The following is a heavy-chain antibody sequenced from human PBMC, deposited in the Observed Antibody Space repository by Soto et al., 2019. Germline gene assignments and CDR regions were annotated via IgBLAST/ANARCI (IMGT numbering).Heavy chain of an antibody. V-gene: IGHV4-34*01. CDR1: GGSFSGYS. CDR2: INHSGST. J-gene: IGHJ4*02. Sequence: SETLSLTCAVYGGSFSGYSWNWIRQPPGKGLEWIGEINHSGSTNYNPSLKSRVTISLDTSKNQFSLRLTSLTAADTAVYFCARAPQIVAMGRPFDYWGQGILVTVSS. CDR3: ARAPQIVAMGRPFDY. D-gene: IGHD5-12*01.